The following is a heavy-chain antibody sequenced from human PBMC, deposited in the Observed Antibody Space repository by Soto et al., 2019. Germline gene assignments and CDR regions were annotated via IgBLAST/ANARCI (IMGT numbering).Heavy chain of an antibody. CDR2: IYHSGIT. CDR1: GGSISSGNL. CDR3: ARDRSGSPVAPTHPAFDS. J-gene: IGHJ5*01. D-gene: IGHD1-26*01. Sequence: QVQLQESGPGLVKPSGTLSLTCAVSGGSISSGNLWTWVRQSPGKELEWIGDIYHSGITNYNPSLKSRVTISIDKSKNLFSLQLLSVTAADTAVYYCARDRSGSPVAPTHPAFDSWGQGTLVTVSS. V-gene: IGHV4-4*02.